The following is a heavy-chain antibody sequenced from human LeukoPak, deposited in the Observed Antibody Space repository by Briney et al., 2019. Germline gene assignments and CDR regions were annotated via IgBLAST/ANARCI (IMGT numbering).Heavy chain of an antibody. J-gene: IGHJ4*02. CDR3: ARGLSFGNFDY. CDR1: EYTFTGYY. V-gene: IGHV1-46*01. Sequence: GASVKVSCKASEYTFTGYYMHWVRQAPGQGLEWMGIINPNSGSTTYAQKFQGRVTMTRDTSTTTVNMELSSLRSEDTAVYHCARGLSFGNFDYWGQGTLVTVSS. CDR2: INPNSGST. D-gene: IGHD3-10*01.